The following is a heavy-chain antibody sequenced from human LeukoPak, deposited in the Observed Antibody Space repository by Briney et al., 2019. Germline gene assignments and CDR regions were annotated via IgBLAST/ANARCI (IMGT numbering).Heavy chain of an antibody. CDR1: GYTFTGYY. CDR3: ARSLLRYFDWLLSPAGMDV. Sequence: GLVKVSCKSSGYTFTGYYLHWVRQAPGQGLEWMGWINPNSGGTNYAQKFQGRVTMTRDTSISTAYMELSRLRSDDTAVYYCARSLLRYFDWLLSPAGMDVWGQGTTVTVSS. V-gene: IGHV1-2*02. CDR2: INPNSGGT. D-gene: IGHD3-9*01. J-gene: IGHJ6*02.